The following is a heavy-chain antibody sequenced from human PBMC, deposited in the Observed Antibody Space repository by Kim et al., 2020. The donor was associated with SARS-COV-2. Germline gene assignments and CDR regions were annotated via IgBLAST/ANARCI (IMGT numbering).Heavy chain of an antibody. V-gene: IGHV1-3*01. CDR3: ARRLAGTAGAFDI. Sequence: RQSQSLQGRLTSTRDTSATTAYMELNSLTSEDTAVYFCARRLAGTAGAFDIWGQGTVVTVSS. D-gene: IGHD2-21*02. J-gene: IGHJ3*02.